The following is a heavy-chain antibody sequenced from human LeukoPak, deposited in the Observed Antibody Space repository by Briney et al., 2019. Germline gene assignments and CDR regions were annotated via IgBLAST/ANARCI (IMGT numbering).Heavy chain of an antibody. CDR3: ARDNYSREPVNYYGMDV. V-gene: IGHV3-21*01. D-gene: IGHD6-13*01. CDR1: GFTFSNYN. Sequence: GGSLRLSCAASGFTFSNYNMNWVRQAPPQGLEWVLSISIGSTFVYYTDSMRGRFTISRDDAKNSLYLQMDRLRVEDTAVYYCARDNYSREPVNYYGMDVWGQGTTVTVS. CDR2: ISIGSTFV. J-gene: IGHJ6*02.